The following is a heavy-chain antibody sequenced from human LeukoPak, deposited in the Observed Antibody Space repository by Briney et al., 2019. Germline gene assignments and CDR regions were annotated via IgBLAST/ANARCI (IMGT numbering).Heavy chain of an antibody. V-gene: IGHV3-9*01. J-gene: IGHJ3*02. D-gene: IGHD3-10*01. CDR3: AKDYCITMVRGGSWILGAFDI. CDR2: ISWNSGSI. Sequence: PGGSLRLSCAASGFTFADYAMHWVRQAPGKGLEWVSGISWNSGSIGYADSVKGRFTISRDNAKNSLYLQMNSLRAEDTALYYCAKDYCITMVRGGSWILGAFDIWGQGTMVTVSS. CDR1: GFTFADYA.